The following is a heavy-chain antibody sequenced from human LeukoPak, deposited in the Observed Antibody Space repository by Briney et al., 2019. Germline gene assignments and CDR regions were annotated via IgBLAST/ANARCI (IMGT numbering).Heavy chain of an antibody. CDR2: ISSSSSYI. V-gene: IGHV3-21*01. Sequence: PGRSLRLSCAASGFTFSSYRMNWVRRAPGKGLEWVSSISSSSSYIYYADSVKGRFTISRDNAKNSLYLQMNSLRAEDTAVYYCAREGSGVAGHFDYWGQGTLVTVSS. J-gene: IGHJ4*02. D-gene: IGHD6-19*01. CDR1: GFTFSSYR. CDR3: AREGSGVAGHFDY.